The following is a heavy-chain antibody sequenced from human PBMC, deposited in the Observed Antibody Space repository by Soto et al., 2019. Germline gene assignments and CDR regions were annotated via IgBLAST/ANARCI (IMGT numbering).Heavy chain of an antibody. V-gene: IGHV3-30-3*01. D-gene: IGHD3-9*01. Sequence: QVQLVESGGGVVQPGRSLRLSCAASGFTFSSYAMHWVRQAPGKGLEWVAVISYDGSNKYYADSVKGRFTISRDNSKNTLYLQMNSLRAEDTAVYYCARDSHYDILTGYWAPGQVDYWGQGTLVTVSS. CDR2: ISYDGSNK. J-gene: IGHJ4*02. CDR1: GFTFSSYA. CDR3: ARDSHYDILTGYWAPGQVDY.